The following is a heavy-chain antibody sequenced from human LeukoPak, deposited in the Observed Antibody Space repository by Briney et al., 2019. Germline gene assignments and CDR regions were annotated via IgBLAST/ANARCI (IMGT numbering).Heavy chain of an antibody. Sequence: SETLSLTCTVSGGSISYYYWSWIRQPPGKGLEWIGRIYHSGSTNYNPSFKSRVTMSVDTSKNHFSLKLSSVTAADTAVYYCVRHAATRHNYGMDVWGQGTTVIVSS. CDR2: IYHSGST. D-gene: IGHD6-13*01. V-gene: IGHV4-59*08. CDR3: VRHAATRHNYGMDV. CDR1: GGSISYYY. J-gene: IGHJ6*02.